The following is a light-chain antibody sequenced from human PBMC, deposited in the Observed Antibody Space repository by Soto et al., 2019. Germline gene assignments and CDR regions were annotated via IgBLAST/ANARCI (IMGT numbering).Light chain of an antibody. Sequence: QSVLTQPRSVSGSPGQSVTISCAGTSSDVGGYNSVSWYQQHPGKAPKLMIYDVSKRPSGVPDRFSGSKSGNTASLTISGLQAEDEADYYCCSYAGTYSFVFGTGTQLTVL. J-gene: IGLJ7*01. CDR1: SSDVGGYNS. V-gene: IGLV2-11*01. CDR2: DVS. CDR3: CSYAGTYSFV.